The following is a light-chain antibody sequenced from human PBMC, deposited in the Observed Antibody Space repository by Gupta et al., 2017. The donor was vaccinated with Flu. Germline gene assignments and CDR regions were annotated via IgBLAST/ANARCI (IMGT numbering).Light chain of an antibody. J-gene: IGLJ2*01. Sequence: SSELTQDPAVSVAVGPTLRSTCQGDSLSNSYASWYQQKPGQAPLLVIYAKTIRHPGSPDLVSGSSSGNTAALTITGAQADEEADYYSNARGSTGNYQEVFGGGTKLPVL. CDR1: SLSNSY. V-gene: IGLV3-19*01. CDR3: NARGSTGNYQEV. CDR2: AKT.